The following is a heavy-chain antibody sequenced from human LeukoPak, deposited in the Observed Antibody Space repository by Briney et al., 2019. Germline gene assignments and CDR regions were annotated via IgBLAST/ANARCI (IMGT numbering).Heavy chain of an antibody. CDR1: GYTFTSYY. CDR3: ARGDTLYGSSAHAGY. V-gene: IGHV1-69*06. D-gene: IGHD6-13*01. CDR2: IIPIFGTP. Sequence: SVKVSCKASGYTFTSYYMHWVRQAPGQGLEWMGGIIPIFGTPNYAQNFQGRVTITADTSTNTAYMELSSLRSGDTAVYYCARGDTLYGSSAHAGYWGQGTLVTVSS. J-gene: IGHJ4*02.